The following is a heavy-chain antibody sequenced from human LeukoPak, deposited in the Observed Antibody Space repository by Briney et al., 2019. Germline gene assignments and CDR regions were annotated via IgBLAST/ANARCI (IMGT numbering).Heavy chain of an antibody. CDR3: ARLTYCYDSSGYYVGDY. J-gene: IGHJ4*02. D-gene: IGHD3-22*01. CDR2: IYYSGST. Sequence: SETLSLTCTVSGGSVTTSFWSWIRQPPGKGLEWIGYIYYSGSTNYNPSLKSRVTISVDTSKNQFSLKLSSVTAADTAVYYCARLTYCYDSSGYYVGDYWGQGTLVTVSS. V-gene: IGHV4-59*08. CDR1: GGSVTTSF.